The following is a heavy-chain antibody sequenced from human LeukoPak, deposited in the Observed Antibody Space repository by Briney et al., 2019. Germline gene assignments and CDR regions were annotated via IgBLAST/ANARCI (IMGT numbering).Heavy chain of an antibody. J-gene: IGHJ4*02. V-gene: IGHV1-2*02. CDR3: ARDDSFQFDS. D-gene: IGHD5-18*01. CDR1: GYTFTGYY. CDR2: INPNSGGT. Sequence: ASVKVSCKASGYTFTGYYMHWVRQAPGQGLEWMGWINPNSGGTNYAQKFQGRVTMTRATSISTAYVELSRLTSDDTAVYYCARDDSFQFDSWGQGTLVTVSS.